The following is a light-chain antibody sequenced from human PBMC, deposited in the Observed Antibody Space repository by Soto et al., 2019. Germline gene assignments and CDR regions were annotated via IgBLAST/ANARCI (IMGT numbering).Light chain of an antibody. CDR3: QQTYSTSGIT. J-gene: IGKJ5*01. Sequence: DIQMTQSPSSLSASVGDRVTITCRASQGISSYLNWYQQKPGKAPKLLIYDASSLQTGVPSRFSGGGSGTDFTLTISSLQPEDFTTYYCQQTYSTSGITFGQGTRLEIK. CDR2: DAS. CDR1: QGISSY. V-gene: IGKV1-39*01.